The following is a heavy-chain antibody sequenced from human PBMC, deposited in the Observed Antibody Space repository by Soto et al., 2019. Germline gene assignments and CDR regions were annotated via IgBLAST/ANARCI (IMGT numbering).Heavy chain of an antibody. D-gene: IGHD2-2*01. Sequence: GGSLRLSCAASGFTFSSYGMHWVRQAPGKGLEWVAVISYDGSNKYYADSVKGRLTISRDNSKNTLYLHMTSLRPEDTAVYYCASSSTVLLPTAMTGWFDPWGQGTLVTVSS. V-gene: IGHV3-30*03. CDR2: ISYDGSNK. CDR1: GFTFSSYG. J-gene: IGHJ5*02. CDR3: ASSSTVLLPTAMTGWFDP.